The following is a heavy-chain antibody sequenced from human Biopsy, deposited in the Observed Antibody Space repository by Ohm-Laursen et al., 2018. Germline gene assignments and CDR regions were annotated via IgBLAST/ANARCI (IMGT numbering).Heavy chain of an antibody. D-gene: IGHD1-1*01. CDR2: LWYDGTNK. Sequence: SLRLSCTASGFSFSSYGMHWVRQAPGKGLVWVAVLWYDGTNKYYADSVKGRFTISRDNSKNTLYLQMNSLRAEDTAMYYCARPTNARAGGAPFDIWGQGTMVTVSS. CDR3: ARPTNARAGGAPFDI. J-gene: IGHJ3*02. V-gene: IGHV3-33*01. CDR1: GFSFSSYG.